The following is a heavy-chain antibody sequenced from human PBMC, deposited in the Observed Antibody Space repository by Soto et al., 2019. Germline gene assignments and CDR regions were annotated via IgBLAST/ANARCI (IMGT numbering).Heavy chain of an antibody. CDR1: GFSFSNYA. CDR2: ISYDGSNK. V-gene: IGHV3-30-3*01. J-gene: IGHJ6*02. Sequence: QVQLVESGGGVVQPGRSLRLSCEASGFSFSNYAMHWVRQAPGKGLAWVAFISYDGSNKYYADSVKGRFTISRDNSKNTLYLQMTSLRAEDTAVYYCTRARRYSSGWYPNPTYSYYYGMDVWGQGTTVTVSS. CDR3: TRARRYSSGWYPNPTYSYYYGMDV. D-gene: IGHD6-19*01.